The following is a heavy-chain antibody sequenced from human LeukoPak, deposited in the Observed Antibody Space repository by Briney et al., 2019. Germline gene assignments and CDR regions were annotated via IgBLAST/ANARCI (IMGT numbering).Heavy chain of an antibody. CDR2: LHYSGST. CDR1: GFTFSSYE. J-gene: IGHJ4*02. CDR3: ARSIDRDAYNFGY. D-gene: IGHD5-24*01. V-gene: IGHV4-59*04. Sequence: GSLRLSCAASGFTFSSYEMNWVRQPPGKGLEWIGSLHYSGSTDYNPSLKSRVTVSVDMSKNQFSLKLTSVTAADTAVYYCARSIDRDAYNFGYWGQGTLVTVSS.